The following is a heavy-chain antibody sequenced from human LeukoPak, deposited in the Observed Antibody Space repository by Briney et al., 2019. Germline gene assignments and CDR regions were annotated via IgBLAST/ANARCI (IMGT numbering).Heavy chain of an antibody. J-gene: IGHJ5*02. D-gene: IGHD6-6*01. CDR3: ARVGIAARPGRRFDP. V-gene: IGHV4-34*01. CDR1: GGSFSGYY. CDR2: INHSGST. Sequence: SETLSLTCAVYGGSFSGYYWSWIRQPPGKGLEWIGEINHSGSTNYNPSLKSRVTISVDTSKNQFYLKLSSVTAADTAVYYCARVGIAARPGRRFDPWGQGTLVTVSS.